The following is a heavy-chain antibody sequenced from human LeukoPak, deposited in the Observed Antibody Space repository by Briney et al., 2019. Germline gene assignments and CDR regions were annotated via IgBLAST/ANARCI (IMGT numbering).Heavy chain of an antibody. CDR2: ISGDGGNT. CDR3: ALFGESTDYYFDY. V-gene: IGHV3-43*02. CDR1: GFTFDGYA. J-gene: IGHJ4*02. Sequence: GGSLRLSCAASGFTFDGYAMHWVRQAPGKGLEWVSLISGDGGNTHYADSVKGRFTISRDNSKNSLYLQMNSLRTEDTALYYCALFGESTDYYFDYWGQGTLITVSS. D-gene: IGHD3-10*02.